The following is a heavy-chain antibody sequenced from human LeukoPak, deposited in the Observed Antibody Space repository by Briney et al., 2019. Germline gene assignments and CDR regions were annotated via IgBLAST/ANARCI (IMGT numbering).Heavy chain of an antibody. Sequence: GASVKVSCKASGYTFTGYYVHWVRQAPGQGLEWMGWINPNSGGTNYAQKFQGRVTMTRDTSISTAYMELSRLRSDDTAVYYCARHHMYYDILTGYYISEGGWFDPWGQGTLVTVSS. D-gene: IGHD3-9*01. CDR2: INPNSGGT. CDR1: GYTFTGYY. CDR3: ARHHMYYDILTGYYISEGGWFDP. V-gene: IGHV1-2*02. J-gene: IGHJ5*02.